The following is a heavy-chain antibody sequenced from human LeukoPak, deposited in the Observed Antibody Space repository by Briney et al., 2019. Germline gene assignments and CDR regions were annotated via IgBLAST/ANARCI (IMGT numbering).Heavy chain of an antibody. CDR1: GGSISSSSYN. J-gene: IGHJ4*02. D-gene: IGHD1-26*01. V-gene: IGHV4-39*07. Sequence: SETLSLTCTASGGSISSSSYNWAWIRQPPGKGLEWIGNIDNIGSTYYNPSLKSRVTISVDTSKDQLSLKLTSVTAADTAVYYCTRGSGSYYYWGQGTLVTVSS. CDR3: TRGSGSYYY. CDR2: IDNIGST.